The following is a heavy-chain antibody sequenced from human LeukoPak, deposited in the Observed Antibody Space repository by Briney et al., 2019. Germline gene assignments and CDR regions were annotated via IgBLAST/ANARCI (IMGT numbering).Heavy chain of an antibody. CDR3: ARVSPYSNPSYYYYGMDV. CDR2: ISAYNGNT. Sequence: ASVKVSCKASGYTFTSYGVSWVRQAPGQGLEWMGRISAYNGNTNYAQKLQGRVTMTTDTSTSTAYMELRSLRSDDTAVYYCARVSPYSNPSYYYYGMDVWGQGTTVTVSS. J-gene: IGHJ6*02. V-gene: IGHV1-18*01. CDR1: GYTFTSYG. D-gene: IGHD4-11*01.